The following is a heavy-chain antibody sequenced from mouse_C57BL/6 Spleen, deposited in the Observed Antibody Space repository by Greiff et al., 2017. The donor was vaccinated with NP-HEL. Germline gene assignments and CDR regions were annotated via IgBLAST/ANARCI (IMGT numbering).Heavy chain of an antibody. J-gene: IGHJ2*01. CDR2: INYDGSST. D-gene: IGHD1-1*01. Sequence: DVKLVESEGGLVQPGSSMKLSCTASGFTFSDYYMAWVRQVPEKGLEWVANINYDGSSTYYLDSLKSRFIISRDNAKNILYLQMSSLKSEDTATYYCARGSSDYFDYWGQGTTLTVSS. V-gene: IGHV5-16*01. CDR3: ARGSSDYFDY. CDR1: GFTFSDYY.